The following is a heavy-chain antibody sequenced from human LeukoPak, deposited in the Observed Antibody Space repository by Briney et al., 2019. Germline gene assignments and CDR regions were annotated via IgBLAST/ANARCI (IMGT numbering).Heavy chain of an antibody. CDR3: ARIVSYYYYAMDV. D-gene: IGHD1-26*01. Sequence: GGSLRLSCAASGFTVSSNYMSWVRQAPGKGLEWVSTIYSAGTTYSADSVKGRFTISRDTSKNTLYLQMNRLRAEDTAVYYCARIVSYYYYAMDVWGQGTTVTVSS. J-gene: IGHJ6*02. CDR2: IYSAGTT. CDR1: GFTVSSNY. V-gene: IGHV3-53*01.